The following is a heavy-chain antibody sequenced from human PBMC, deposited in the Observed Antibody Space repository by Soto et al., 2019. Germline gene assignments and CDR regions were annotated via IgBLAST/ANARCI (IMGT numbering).Heavy chain of an antibody. CDR3: VRGVIAANCCYS. J-gene: IGHJ4*02. D-gene: IGHD2-15*01. CDR2: NNNDGRNT. Sequence: PGKGLVWVSRNNNDGRNTNYANSVKGRFTISRDNARNTVYLQKNSLRADDTAVYYCVRGVIAANCCYSCGQVTLFTV. V-gene: IGHV3-74*01.